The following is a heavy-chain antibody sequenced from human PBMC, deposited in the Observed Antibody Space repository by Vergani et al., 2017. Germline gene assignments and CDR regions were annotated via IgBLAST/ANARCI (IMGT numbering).Heavy chain of an antibody. J-gene: IGHJ4*02. Sequence: QVQLVQSGAEVKKPGSSVQVSCKASGGTFSSYAISWVRHAPGQGLEWMGGIIPIFGTANYAQKFQGIVTITADKYTSTAYMELSRLRSEDTAVYYCARDIHYDFWSGYSFFDYWGQGTLVTVSS. CDR1: GGTFSSYA. CDR3: ARDIHYDFWSGYSFFDY. V-gene: IGHV1-69*06. D-gene: IGHD3-3*01. CDR2: IIPIFGTA.